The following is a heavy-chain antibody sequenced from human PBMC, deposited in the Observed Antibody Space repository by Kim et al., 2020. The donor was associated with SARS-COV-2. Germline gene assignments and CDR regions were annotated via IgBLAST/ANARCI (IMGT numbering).Heavy chain of an antibody. CDR1: GFTFNTYN. J-gene: IGHJ3*02. V-gene: IGHV3-48*02. CDR2: ISSSGYTI. Sequence: GGSLRLSCVASGFTFNTYNMNWVRQAPGKGLEWVSYISSSGYTIHQAGSVTGRFIVSRNNDKQSLYLQMDNLKDDDTAVYYCARALGRLGANMDDAFDIWGRGTMVTVSS. CDR3: ARALGRLGANMDDAFDI. D-gene: IGHD3-10*01.